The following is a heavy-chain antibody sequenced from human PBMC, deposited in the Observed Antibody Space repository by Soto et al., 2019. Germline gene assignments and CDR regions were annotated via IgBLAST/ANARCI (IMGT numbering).Heavy chain of an antibody. D-gene: IGHD3-3*01. CDR3: GRVGDYNFWSGPDY. J-gene: IGHJ4*02. Sequence: PGGSLRLSCAASGFSFSDHHMDWVRQAPGKGLEWVARTRNKANRYTTEYAASVKGRFTISRDDSKNSLYLQMNSLQTEDTAVYYCGRVGDYNFWSGPDYWGQGTLVTVSS. CDR2: TRNKANRYTT. V-gene: IGHV3-72*01. CDR1: GFSFSDHH.